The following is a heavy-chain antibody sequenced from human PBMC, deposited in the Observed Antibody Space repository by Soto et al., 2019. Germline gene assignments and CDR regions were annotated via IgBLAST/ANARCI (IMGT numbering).Heavy chain of an antibody. J-gene: IGHJ4*02. CDR1: GFTFSSYW. V-gene: IGHV3-7*03. CDR3: AGGSGGDKIDY. Sequence: EVHLVESGGDLVQPGGSLRLSCAASGFTFSSYWMNWVRQAPGKGLEWVGFIKQDGSEKYYVDSVKGRFTISRDNAKQSLYLQKDILRVEGTAVYYWAGGSGGDKIDYWGQGTLVTVSS. CDR2: IKQDGSEK. D-gene: IGHD3-10*01.